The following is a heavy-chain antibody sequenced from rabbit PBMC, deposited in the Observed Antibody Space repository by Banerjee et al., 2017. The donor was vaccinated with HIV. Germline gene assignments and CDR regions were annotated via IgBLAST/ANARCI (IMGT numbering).Heavy chain of an antibody. V-gene: IGHV1S47*01. Sequence: QEQLEESGGDLVKPGGTLTLTCTVSGFDFSSNTMCWFRQAPGKGPEWIACIYVGDGSTYYASWVNGRFTISRSTSLNTVTLQMTSLTAADTATYFCARRVPGNSDCSLWGPGTLVTVS. CDR2: IYVGDGST. CDR1: GFDFSSNT. CDR3: ARRVPGNSDCSL. D-gene: IGHD7-1*01. J-gene: IGHJ4*01.